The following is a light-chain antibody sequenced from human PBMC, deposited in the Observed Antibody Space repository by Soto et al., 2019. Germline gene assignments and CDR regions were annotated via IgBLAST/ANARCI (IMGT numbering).Light chain of an antibody. Sequence: ILLTKCSTTLTLSPGERATLSCRANQSINTYISWYQQRPGQAPKFIIYDAYDRASGIPSRFTGSGFGTDFTLIISSLQPEDFATYYCQQSYGMPLTFGGGTKVDIK. J-gene: IGKJ4*01. CDR1: QSINTY. CDR2: DAY. CDR3: QQSYGMPLT. V-gene: IGKV3-11*01.